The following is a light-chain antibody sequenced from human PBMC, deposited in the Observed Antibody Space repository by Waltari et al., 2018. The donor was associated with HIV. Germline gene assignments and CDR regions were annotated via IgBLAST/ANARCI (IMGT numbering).Light chain of an antibody. CDR3: GTWDSSLSAGWV. CDR1: SSKLGNNY. Sequence: QSVLTQPPSVSAAPGQKVTISCSGSSSKLGNNYVSWYQQLPGTAPKLLIYDNNKRPSGIPDRFSGSKSGTSATLGITGLQTGDEADYYCGTWDSSLSAGWVFGGGTKLTVL. V-gene: IGLV1-51*01. J-gene: IGLJ3*02. CDR2: DNN.